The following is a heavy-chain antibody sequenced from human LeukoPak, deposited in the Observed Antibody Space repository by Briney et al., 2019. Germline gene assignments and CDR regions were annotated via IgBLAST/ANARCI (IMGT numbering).Heavy chain of an antibody. CDR3: ARDRTTTSAGYRRREFDY. D-gene: IGHD1-26*01. Sequence: PGGSLRLSCAASGFTFSSYAMNWVRQAPGKGLEWVSAITGSGGRTYYADSVKGRFTISRDNSKNTLYLQMNSLRAEDTAVYYCARDRTTTSAGYRRREFDYWGQGTLVTVSS. V-gene: IGHV3-23*01. CDR2: ITGSGGRT. CDR1: GFTFSSYA. J-gene: IGHJ4*02.